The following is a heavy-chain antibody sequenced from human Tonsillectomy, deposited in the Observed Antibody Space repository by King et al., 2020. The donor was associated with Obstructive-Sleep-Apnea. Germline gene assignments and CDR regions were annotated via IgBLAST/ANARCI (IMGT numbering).Heavy chain of an antibody. CDR1: GGSISSGGHY. CDR2: IYYSGST. Sequence: QVQLQESGPGLVKPSQTLSLTCTVSGGSISSGGHYWNWIRQLPGKGLEWIGYIYYSGSTYYNPSLKSRLTISVDTSKNQFSLKLSSVTAADTAVYYCARGEETYYSDYWGQGTLVTVSS. CDR3: ARGEETYYSDY. V-gene: IGHV4-31*03. J-gene: IGHJ4*02.